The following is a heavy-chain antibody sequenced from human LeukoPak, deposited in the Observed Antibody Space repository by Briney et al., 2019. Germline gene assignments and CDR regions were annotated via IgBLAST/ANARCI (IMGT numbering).Heavy chain of an antibody. CDR3: ARHDYYGSLNWFDP. J-gene: IGHJ5*02. CDR2: IYYSGTT. D-gene: IGHD3-10*01. V-gene: IGHV4-39*01. Sequence: PSETLSLTCIVSGGSLNSPNYYWGWIRQPPGKGLEWIGTIYYSGTTYYNPSLKSRLTISVDTSKHQFSLKLTSVTAADTAVYYCARHDYYGSLNWFDPWGQGTLITVSS. CDR1: GGSLNSPNYY.